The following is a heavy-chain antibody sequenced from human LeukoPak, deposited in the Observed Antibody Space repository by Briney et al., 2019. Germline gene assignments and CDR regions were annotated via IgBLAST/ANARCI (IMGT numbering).Heavy chain of an antibody. J-gene: IGHJ2*01. Sequence: PSETLSLTCTVSGGSISSSSYYWSWIRQPPGKGLEWIGYIYYSGNTNYNPSLKSRVTISVDTSKNQFSLKLSSVTAADTAVYYCARIDGGNWYFDLWGRGTLVTVSS. CDR2: IYYSGNT. CDR3: ARIDGGNWYFDL. D-gene: IGHD4-23*01. V-gene: IGHV4-61*05. CDR1: GGSISSSSYY.